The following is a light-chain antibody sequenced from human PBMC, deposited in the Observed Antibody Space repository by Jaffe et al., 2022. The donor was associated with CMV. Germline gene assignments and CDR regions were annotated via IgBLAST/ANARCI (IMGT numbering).Light chain of an antibody. Sequence: QSVLTQPPSASGTPGQRVTISCSGSSSNIGSNIVNWYQQLPGTAPKLLIYNIHQRPSGVPDRFSGSKSGTSASLAISGLQSEDEADYYCAAWDDSLNGWVFGGGTKVTVL. CDR3: AAWDDSLNGWV. CDR1: SSNIGSNI. CDR2: NIH. J-gene: IGLJ3*02. V-gene: IGLV1-44*01.